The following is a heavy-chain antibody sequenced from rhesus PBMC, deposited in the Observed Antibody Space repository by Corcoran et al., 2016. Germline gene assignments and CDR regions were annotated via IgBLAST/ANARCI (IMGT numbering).Heavy chain of an antibody. J-gene: IGHJ4*01. Sequence: EVQLVQSGAEVKRPGESLKISCKTSGYSFTSYWISWVRQMTGKGLEWWGAISPSNADTRYGPSFQGQVTISADKSISTAYLQWSSLKASDSATYYCAKGETYYNIWTGYYRPFHYFDYWGQGVLVTVSS. V-gene: IGHV5-2*01. CDR3: AKGETYYNIWTGYYRPFHYFDY. CDR1: GYSFTSYW. CDR2: ISPSNADT. D-gene: IGHD3-3*01.